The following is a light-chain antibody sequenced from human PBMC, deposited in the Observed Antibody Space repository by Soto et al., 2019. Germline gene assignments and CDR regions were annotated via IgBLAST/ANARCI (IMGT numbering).Light chain of an antibody. Sequence: EIVLTQSPVTLSLSPGERVTLSCRASQSVSSYLAWYQQKPGQAPRLLIYDASNRATGIPARFSGSGSGTDFTLTISSLAPEDFAVYYCQPRSNWPPMYTFGQGTKLEIK. CDR2: DAS. CDR1: QSVSSY. J-gene: IGKJ2*01. CDR3: QPRSNWPPMYT. V-gene: IGKV3-11*01.